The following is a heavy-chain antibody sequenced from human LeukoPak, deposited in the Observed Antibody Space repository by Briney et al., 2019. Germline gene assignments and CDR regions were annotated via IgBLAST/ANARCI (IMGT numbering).Heavy chain of an antibody. Sequence: SETLSLTCTVSGGSISSYYWSWIRQPPGKGLEWIGYIYYSGSTNYNPSLKSRVTMSVDTSKNQFSLKLSSVTAADTAVYYCARGSQSRLRWQFHYYYYVDVWGKGTTVTISS. J-gene: IGHJ6*03. CDR3: ARGSQSRLRWQFHYYYYVDV. CDR2: IYYSGST. CDR1: GGSISSYY. D-gene: IGHD4-23*01. V-gene: IGHV4-59*12.